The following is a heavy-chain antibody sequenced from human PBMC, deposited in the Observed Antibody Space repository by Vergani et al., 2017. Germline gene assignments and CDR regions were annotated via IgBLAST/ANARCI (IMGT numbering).Heavy chain of an antibody. Sequence: QVQLQESGPGLVKPSQTLSLTCAVSGDPISSNNCWTWVRQPPGKGLEWIGEICHTEDTKYSPSLKSRVTVSVDESRNLFSLRLNSVTAADTAVYYCATIGYRRWGYYFDYWGQGILVTVSS. V-gene: IGHV4-4*02. CDR3: ATIGYRRWGYYFDY. CDR2: ICHTEDT. CDR1: GDPISSNNC. J-gene: IGHJ4*02. D-gene: IGHD2-2*02.